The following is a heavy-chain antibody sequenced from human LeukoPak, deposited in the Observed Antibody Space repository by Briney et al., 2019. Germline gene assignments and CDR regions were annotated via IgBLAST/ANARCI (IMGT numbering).Heavy chain of an antibody. CDR1: GFTFSTR. V-gene: IGHV3-21*01. J-gene: IGHJ4*02. CDR2: ISSSSTYI. CDR3: ARSYYDSSGYSTFDY. Sequence: PGGSLRLSCAASGFTFSTRMSWVRQAPGKGLEWVPSISSSSTYIYYADSVKGRFTISRDNAKNSLYLQMNSLRAEDTAVYYCARSYYDSSGYSTFDYWGQGTLVTVSS. D-gene: IGHD3-22*01.